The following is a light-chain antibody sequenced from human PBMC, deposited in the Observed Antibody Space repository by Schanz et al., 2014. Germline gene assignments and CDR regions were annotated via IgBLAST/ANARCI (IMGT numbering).Light chain of an antibody. J-gene: IGLJ2*01. CDR2: EVT. CDR3: SSYGGSNFVV. V-gene: IGLV2-8*01. Sequence: QSALTQPASVSGAPGQSITISCTGTSSDVGGYNFVSWYQQHPGKAPKLMIYEVTKRPLGVPDRFSGSKSGNTASLTVSGLQAEDEADYYCSSYGGSNFVVFGGGTKVTVL. CDR1: SSDVGGYNF.